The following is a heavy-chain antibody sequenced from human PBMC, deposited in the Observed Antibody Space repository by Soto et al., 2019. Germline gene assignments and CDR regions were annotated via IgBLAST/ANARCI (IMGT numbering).Heavy chain of an antibody. D-gene: IGHD4-17*01. CDR2: ISSSSSTI. J-gene: IGHJ4*02. CDR1: GFTFSSYS. CDR3: ARDWNSGDDVGYFDY. V-gene: IGHV3-48*01. Sequence: GGSLRLSCAASGFTFSSYSMNWVRQAPGKGLEWVSYISSSSSTIYYADSVKGRFTISRDNAKNSLYLQMNSLRAEDTAVYYCARDWNSGDDVGYFDYWGQGTLVTVSS.